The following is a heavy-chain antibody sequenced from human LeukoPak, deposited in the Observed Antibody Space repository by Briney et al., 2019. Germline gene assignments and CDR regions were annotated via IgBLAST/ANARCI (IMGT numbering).Heavy chain of an antibody. CDR3: ARGNRDSSGFYFYYGMDV. Sequence: GGSLRLSCAASGFTFDDYAMFWVRQVPGEGLEWVSGISWDSRNIGYAASVKGRFTTSRDNGKKSVYLQINSLRAEDTALYYCARGNRDSSGFYFYYGMDVWGQGTMVTVSS. CDR1: GFTFDDYA. V-gene: IGHV3-9*01. D-gene: IGHD6-19*01. J-gene: IGHJ6*02. CDR2: ISWDSRNI.